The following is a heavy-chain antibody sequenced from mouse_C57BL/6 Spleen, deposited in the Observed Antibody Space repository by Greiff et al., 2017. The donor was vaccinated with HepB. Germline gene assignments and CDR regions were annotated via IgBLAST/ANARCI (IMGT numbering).Heavy chain of an antibody. CDR1: GYTFTSYT. D-gene: IGHD2-2*01. Sequence: LVESGAELARLGASVKMSCKASGYTFTSYTLHWVKQRPGPGLEWIGYINPSSCYTKYNQKFKDKATLTADKSSSTAYMQLSSLTSEDSAVYYCATPRWAYAYDGVYFDYWGQGTTLTVSS. J-gene: IGHJ2*01. V-gene: IGHV1-4*01. CDR2: INPSSCYT. CDR3: ATPRWAYAYDGVYFDY.